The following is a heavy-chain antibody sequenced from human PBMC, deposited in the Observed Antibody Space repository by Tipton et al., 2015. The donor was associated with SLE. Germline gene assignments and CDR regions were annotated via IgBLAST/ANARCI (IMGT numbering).Heavy chain of an antibody. Sequence: SLRLSCAASGFTFSNAWMSWVRQAPGKGLELVGRIKSKTDGGTTDYTGAVKGRFTISRDNSKNTLYLQMNSLRAEDTAVYYCAKVRFDSSGYYPPWFDPWGQGTLVTVSS. D-gene: IGHD3-22*01. CDR2: IKSKTDGGTT. CDR1: GFTFSNAW. V-gene: IGHV3-15*01. CDR3: AKVRFDSSGYYPPWFDP. J-gene: IGHJ5*02.